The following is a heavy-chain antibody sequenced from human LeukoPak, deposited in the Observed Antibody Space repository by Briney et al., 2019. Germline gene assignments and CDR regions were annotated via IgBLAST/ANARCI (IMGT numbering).Heavy chain of an antibody. CDR2: FDPEDGET. J-gene: IGHJ3*02. CDR3: ATDLKAAAGNNDAFDI. Sequence: ASVKVSCKVSGYTLTELSMHWVRQAPGKGLEWMGGFDPEDGETIYAQKFQGRVTMTEDTSTDTAYMELSSLRSEDTAVYYCATDLKAAAGNNDAFDIWGQGTMVTVSS. D-gene: IGHD6-13*01. V-gene: IGHV1-24*01. CDR1: GYTLTELS.